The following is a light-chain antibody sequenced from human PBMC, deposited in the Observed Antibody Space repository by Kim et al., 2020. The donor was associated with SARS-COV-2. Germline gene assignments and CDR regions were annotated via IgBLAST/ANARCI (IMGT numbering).Light chain of an antibody. V-gene: IGLV1-47*01. Sequence: GQRVTISCSGRRSNIGSNSVYWYQQLPGTAPKLLFYRNNQRPSGVPDRFSGSKSGTSTSLAISGLRSEDEADYSCAAWDDSLSGPVFGGGTQLTVL. CDR2: RNN. CDR1: RSNIGSNS. J-gene: IGLJ3*02. CDR3: AAWDDSLSGPV.